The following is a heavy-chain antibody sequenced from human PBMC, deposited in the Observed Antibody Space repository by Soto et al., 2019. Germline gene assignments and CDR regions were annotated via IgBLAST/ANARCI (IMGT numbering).Heavy chain of an antibody. V-gene: IGHV1-69*13. CDR1: GGTFSSYA. D-gene: IGHD5-12*01. J-gene: IGHJ4*02. CDR2: IIPIFGTA. Sequence: SVKDCCKASGGTFSSYAISLVRQAPGQGLEWMGGIIPIFGTANYAQKFQGRVTITADESTSTAYMELSSLRSEDTAVYYCARVVASSREVATNYWGQGTLVTVSS. CDR3: ARVVASSREVATNY.